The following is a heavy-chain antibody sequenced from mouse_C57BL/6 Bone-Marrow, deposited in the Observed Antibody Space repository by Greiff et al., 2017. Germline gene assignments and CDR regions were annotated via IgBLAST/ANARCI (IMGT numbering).Heavy chain of an antibody. CDR2: ISDGGSYT. CDR1: GFTFSSYA. D-gene: IGHD1-1*01. CDR3: ARYYYGSMFAY. J-gene: IGHJ3*01. Sequence: EVHLVESGGGLVKPGGSLKLSCAASGFTFSSYAMSWVRQTPEKRLEWVATISDGGSYTYYPDNVKGRFTISRDNAKNNLYLQMSHLKSEDTAMYYSARYYYGSMFAYWGQGTLVTVSA. V-gene: IGHV5-4*01.